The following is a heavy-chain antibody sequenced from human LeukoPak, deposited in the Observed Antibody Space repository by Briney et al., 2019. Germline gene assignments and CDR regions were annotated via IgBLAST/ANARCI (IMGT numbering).Heavy chain of an antibody. CDR2: IENSGTT. D-gene: IGHD3/OR15-3a*01. Sequence: SEALSLTCTVSDASVSGGYRYWSWIRQPAGKGLEWIGRIENSGTTYYNPPLESRVTISVDTSKNQFYLSLRSVTAADTAVYFCASLDDPHRSGYYKDVWGKGTTVTVSS. CDR3: ASLDDPHRSGYYKDV. V-gene: IGHV4-61*02. CDR1: DASVSGGYRY. J-gene: IGHJ6*03.